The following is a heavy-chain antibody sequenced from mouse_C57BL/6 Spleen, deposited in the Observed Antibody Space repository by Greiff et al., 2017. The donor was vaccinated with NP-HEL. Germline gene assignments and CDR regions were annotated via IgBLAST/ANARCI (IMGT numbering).Heavy chain of an antibody. V-gene: IGHV5-9-1*02. CDR1: GFTFSSYA. J-gene: IGHJ4*01. D-gene: IGHD2-3*01. CDR3: TRDGYYGDYYAMDY. CDR2: ISSGGDYI. Sequence: EVHLVESGEGLVKPGESLKLSCAASGFTFSSYAMSWVRQTPEKRLEWVAYISSGGDYIYYADTVKGRFTISRDNARNTLYLQMSSLKSEDTAMYYCTRDGYYGDYYAMDYWGQGTSVTVSS.